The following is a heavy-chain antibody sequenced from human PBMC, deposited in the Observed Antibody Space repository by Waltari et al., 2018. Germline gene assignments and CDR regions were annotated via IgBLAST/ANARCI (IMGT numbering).Heavy chain of an antibody. CDR1: GDPFTDYF. D-gene: IGHD6-19*01. Sequence: VQPVQSGTEVKKPGASVTVSCRTSGDPFTDYFIHWVRQAPGQGLEWMGWLNPNSGGTHGGQKFQGRVTMTRDTSISTAYMELNRLTSDDTAVYYCARDRIADIGGWYEEWGQGTLVTVSS. V-gene: IGHV1-2*02. CDR3: ARDRIADIGGWYEE. J-gene: IGHJ4*02. CDR2: LNPNSGGT.